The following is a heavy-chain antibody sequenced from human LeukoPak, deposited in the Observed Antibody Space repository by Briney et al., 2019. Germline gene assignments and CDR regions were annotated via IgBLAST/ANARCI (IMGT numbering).Heavy chain of an antibody. CDR3: ATANSSSGAFDI. CDR2: CDPEDGET. J-gene: IGHJ3*02. V-gene: IGHV1-24*01. CDR1: GYTVTELS. Sequence: ASVNVSCKVSGYTVTELSMHWVRQAPAKGLEWRGGCDPEDGETIYAQKFQGRVTMTDDTSTDTAYMELSSLRSADTDVYYCATANSSSGAFDIWGQGTTLTVSS. D-gene: IGHD6-6*01.